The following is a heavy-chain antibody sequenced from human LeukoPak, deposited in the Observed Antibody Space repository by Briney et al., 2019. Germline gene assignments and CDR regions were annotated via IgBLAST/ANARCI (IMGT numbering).Heavy chain of an antibody. D-gene: IGHD3-10*01. Sequence: GGSLRLSCAASGLTFSNFAMSWVRQAPGKGLEWVSAITAGGGSTYYAEYVKGRLTVSRDNSKNTLFLQMNNLRAEDTAVYYCATEDYGSGTYYNLGASAFVIWGQGTMVTVSS. J-gene: IGHJ3*02. CDR3: ATEDYGSGTYYNLGASAFVI. V-gene: IGHV3-23*01. CDR2: ITAGGGST. CDR1: GLTFSNFA.